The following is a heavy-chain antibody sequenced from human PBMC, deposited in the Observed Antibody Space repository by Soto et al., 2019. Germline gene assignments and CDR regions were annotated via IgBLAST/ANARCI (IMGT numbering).Heavy chain of an antibody. CDR2: ISYDGSNK. D-gene: IGHD2-8*01. CDR3: ARGHVLGYCTNGVCYNGY. CDR1: GFTFSSYA. J-gene: IGHJ4*02. Sequence: GGSLRLSCAASGFTFSSYAMHWVRQAPGKGLEWVAVISYDGSNKYYADSVKGRFTISRDNSKNTLYLQMNSLRAEDTAVYYCARGHVLGYCTNGVCYNGYWGQGTLVTVSS. V-gene: IGHV3-30-3*01.